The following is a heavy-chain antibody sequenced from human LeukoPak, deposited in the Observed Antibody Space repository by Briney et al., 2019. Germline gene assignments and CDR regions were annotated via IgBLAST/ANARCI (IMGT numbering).Heavy chain of an antibody. J-gene: IGHJ6*03. Sequence: SETLSLTCTVSGGSISSRSYYWGWIRQPPGKGLEWIGSIYYSGSTYYNPSLKSRVTISVDTSENQFSLRLSSMTAADTAVYYCARALGSSWYVNKYYYYYVDVWGKGTTVTVSS. CDR1: GGSISSRSYY. CDR3: ARALGSSWYVNKYYYYYVDV. D-gene: IGHD6-13*01. V-gene: IGHV4-39*07. CDR2: IYYSGST.